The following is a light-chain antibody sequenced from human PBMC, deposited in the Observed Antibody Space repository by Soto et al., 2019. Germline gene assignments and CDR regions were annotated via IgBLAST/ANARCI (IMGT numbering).Light chain of an antibody. J-gene: IGLJ1*01. V-gene: IGLV1-44*01. CDR2: ADS. CDR3: AAWDDNMIGPL. CDR1: ISNIGTNS. Sequence: QSVLTQPPSASGTPGQRVTISCSGDISNIGTNSVHWYQHLPGTAPKLGIYADSQRPSGVPDRFSGSESGTSAAPAFSGLQSADEANYMGAAWDDNMIGPLFGTGNKVTVL.